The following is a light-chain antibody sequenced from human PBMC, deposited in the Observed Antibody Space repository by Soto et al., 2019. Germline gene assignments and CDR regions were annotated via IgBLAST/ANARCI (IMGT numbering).Light chain of an antibody. J-gene: IGLJ1*01. CDR2: DVS. CDR3: CSYAGSYTFV. CDR1: SSDVGGYKY. V-gene: IGLV2-11*01. Sequence: VLTQPRSVSGSPGQSVTISCAGTSSDVGGYKYVSWYQQHPGKAPKLMIYDVSKRPSGVPDRFSGSKSGNTASLTISGLQAEDGADYFCCSYAGSYTFVFGTGTKVTVL.